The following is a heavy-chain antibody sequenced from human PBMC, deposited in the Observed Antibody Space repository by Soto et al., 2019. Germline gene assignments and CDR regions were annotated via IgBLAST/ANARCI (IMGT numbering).Heavy chain of an antibody. D-gene: IGHD3-3*01. CDR2: MSNDGSNK. CDR3: AREGPPITIFGGAYYYYGMDV. CDR1: GFTFSAYG. J-gene: IGHJ6*02. V-gene: IGHV3-30*03. Sequence: GGSLRLSCVASGFTFSAYGMHWVRQAPGKGLEWVAVMSNDGSNKYYADSVKGRFTISRDNSKNMLYLQMNSLRAEDTAVYYCAREGPPITIFGGAYYYYGMDVWGQGTTVTVSS.